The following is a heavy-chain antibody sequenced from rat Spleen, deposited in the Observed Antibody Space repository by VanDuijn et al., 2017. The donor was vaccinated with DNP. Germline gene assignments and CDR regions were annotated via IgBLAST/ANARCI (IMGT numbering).Heavy chain of an antibody. CDR1: GFTFNKYW. CDR2: ISNSGGST. Sequence: EVQLVESGGDLVQPGRSLKLSCVASGFTFNKYWMTWIRQVPGKGLEWVASISNSGGSTYYPDSVKGRFTISRDNAKSILYLQMDSLRSEDTATYYCTRGVYYGSSWAFDYWGHGVMVTVSS. V-gene: IGHV5-31*01. D-gene: IGHD1-6*01. CDR3: TRGVYYGSSWAFDY. J-gene: IGHJ2*01.